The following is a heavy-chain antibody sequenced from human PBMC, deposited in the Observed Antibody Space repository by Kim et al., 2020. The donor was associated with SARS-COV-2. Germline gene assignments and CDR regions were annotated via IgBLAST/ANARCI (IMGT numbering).Heavy chain of an antibody. J-gene: IGHJ6*02. CDR2: IIPIFGTA. D-gene: IGHD6-13*01. Sequence: SVKVSCKASGGTFSSYAISWVRQAPGQGLEWMGGIIPIFGTANYAQKFQGRVTITADESTSTAYMELSSLRSEDTAVYYCARGTYSSSWYAGYYYYGMDVWGQGTTVTVSS. CDR3: ARGTYSSSWYAGYYYYGMDV. CDR1: GGTFSSYA. V-gene: IGHV1-69*13.